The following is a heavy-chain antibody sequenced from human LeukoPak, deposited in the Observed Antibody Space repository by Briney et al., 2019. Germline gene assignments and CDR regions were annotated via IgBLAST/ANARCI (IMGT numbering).Heavy chain of an antibody. CDR1: GGSISSSSYY. J-gene: IGHJ5*02. V-gene: IGHV4-39*07. D-gene: IGHD2-2*01. CDR3: ARVARVVPAAIENWFDP. Sequence: SETLSLTCTVSGGSISSSSYYWGWIRQPPGKGLEWIGSIYYSGSTYYNPSPKSRVTISVDTSKNQFSLKLSSVTAADTAVYYCARVARVVPAAIENWFDPCGQGTLGNVSS. CDR2: IYYSGST.